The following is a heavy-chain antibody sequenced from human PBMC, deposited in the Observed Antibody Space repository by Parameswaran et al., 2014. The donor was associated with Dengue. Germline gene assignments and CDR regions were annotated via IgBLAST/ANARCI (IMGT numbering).Heavy chain of an antibody. D-gene: IGHD2-2*01. Sequence: RWIRQPPGKGLEWIGEINHSGSTNYNPSLKSRVTISVDTSKNQFSLKLSSVTAADTAVYYCARGLTHARYCSSTSCSIPDYWGQGTLVTVSS. CDR2: INHSGST. J-gene: IGHJ4*02. V-gene: IGHV4-34*01. CDR3: ARGLTHARYCSSTSCSIPDY.